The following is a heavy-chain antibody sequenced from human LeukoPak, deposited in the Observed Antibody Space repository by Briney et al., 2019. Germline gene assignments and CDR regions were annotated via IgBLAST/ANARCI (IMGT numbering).Heavy chain of an antibody. CDR3: ARSGRDTDYYYYGMGV. J-gene: IGHJ6*02. Sequence: ASVKVSCKASGYTFTGYYMHWVRQAPGQGLEWMGWINPNSGGTNYAQKFQGRVTMTRDTSISTAYMELSRLRSDDTAVYYCARSGRDTDYYYYGMGVWGQGTTVTVSS. CDR2: INPNSGGT. D-gene: IGHD5-18*01. V-gene: IGHV1-2*02. CDR1: GYTFTGYY.